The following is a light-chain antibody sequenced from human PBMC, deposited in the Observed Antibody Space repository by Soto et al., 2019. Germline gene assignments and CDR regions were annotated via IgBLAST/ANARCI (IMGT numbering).Light chain of an antibody. CDR2: EVT. V-gene: IGLV2-14*01. CDR3: SSYSSTRTLCV. Sequence: QSALTQPASVSGSPGQSITISCTGTSSDIGGYNYVSWYQQHPGKAPKLIIYEVTNRPSGVSNRFSGSKSGNSASLTISGLQSEDEADYYCSSYSSTRTLCVFGTGTKLTVL. J-gene: IGLJ1*01. CDR1: SSDIGGYNY.